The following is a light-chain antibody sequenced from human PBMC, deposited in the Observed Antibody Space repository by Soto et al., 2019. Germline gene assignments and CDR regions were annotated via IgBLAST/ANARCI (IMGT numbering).Light chain of an antibody. J-gene: IGLJ3*02. CDR3: QTWGTGIRV. CDR2: LNSDGSH. Sequence: QTVVTQSPSASASLGASVKLTCTLSSGHSSYAIAWHQQQPEKGPRYLMKLNSDGSHKKGDEIPDRFSGSSSGAERYLTISSLQSEDEADYYCQTWGTGIRVFGGGTKVTVL. V-gene: IGLV4-69*01. CDR1: SGHSSYA.